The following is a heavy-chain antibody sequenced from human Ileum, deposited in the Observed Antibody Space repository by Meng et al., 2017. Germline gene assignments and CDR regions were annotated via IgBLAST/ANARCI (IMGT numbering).Heavy chain of an antibody. Sequence: VQLQEAGPGLVRPSETLSLTCTVSGASVRSSFFYWSWIRHSAGKGLEWIGYVYYNGVTNYNPSRKSRITTSIDTSKNQFSLKLSSVTAADTALYYCTRERSWSDFGYFDDWGRGTLVTVSS. V-gene: IGHV4-61*01. CDR2: VYYNGVT. CDR3: TRERSWSDFGYFDD. CDR1: GASVRSSFFY. J-gene: IGHJ4*02. D-gene: IGHD1-26*01.